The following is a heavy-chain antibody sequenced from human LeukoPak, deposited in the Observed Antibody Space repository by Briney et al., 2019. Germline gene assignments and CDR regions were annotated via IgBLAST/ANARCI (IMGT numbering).Heavy chain of an antibody. CDR2: IYYSGST. CDR1: GGSISSFY. D-gene: IGHD2-2*01. V-gene: IGHV4-59*01. Sequence: SETLSLTCTVSGGSISSFYWTWVRQPPGKGLEWIGYIYYSGSTNCNSSLKTRVTISVDTSKNQFSLKLSSVTAADTAVYYCVRGLPYYYYGMDVWGQGTPVTVSS. CDR3: VRGLPYYYYGMDV. J-gene: IGHJ6*02.